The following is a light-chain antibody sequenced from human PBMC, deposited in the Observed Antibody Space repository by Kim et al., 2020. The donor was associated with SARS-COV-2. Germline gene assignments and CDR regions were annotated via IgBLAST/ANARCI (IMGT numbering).Light chain of an antibody. Sequence: VSPGQTASITCSVDKLGDKYACWYQQKPGQSPVLVIYQDSKRPSGIPERFSGSNSGNTATLTISGTQAMDEADYYCQAWDSSTDVVFGGGTKLTVL. J-gene: IGLJ2*01. CDR3: QAWDSSTDVV. CDR2: QDS. CDR1: KLGDKY. V-gene: IGLV3-1*01.